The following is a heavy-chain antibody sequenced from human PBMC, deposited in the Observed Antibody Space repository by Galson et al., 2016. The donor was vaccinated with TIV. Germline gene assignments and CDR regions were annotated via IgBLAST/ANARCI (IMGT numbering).Heavy chain of an antibody. CDR1: GGSISNGDYS. J-gene: IGHJ6*02. Sequence: TLSLTCTVSGGSISNGDYSWSWIRQPPGKGPECIGYIYYSGNTNYKPSLESRVTISVDRSKSQFSLKLRSVTAADTAVYYCARVGLKYYYGLDVWGQGTTVTVSS. CDR3: ARVGLKYYYGLDV. D-gene: IGHD3-16*01. CDR2: IYYSGNT. V-gene: IGHV4-30-4*01.